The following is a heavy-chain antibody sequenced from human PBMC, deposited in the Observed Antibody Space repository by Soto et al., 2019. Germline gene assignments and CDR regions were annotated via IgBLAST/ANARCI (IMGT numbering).Heavy chain of an antibody. J-gene: IGHJ5*02. CDR1: GFSLSTSGMC. V-gene: IGHV2-70*11. D-gene: IGHD5-12*01. Sequence: ASGPTLVNPTQTLTLTCTFSGFSLSTSGMCVSWIRQPPGKALEWLARIDWDDDKYYSTSLKTRLTISKDTSKNQVVLTMTNMDTPDTAPYYCLSYDYTHRGDFDPCRQRYLVTVSS. CDR2: IDWDDDK. CDR3: LSYDYTHRGDFDP.